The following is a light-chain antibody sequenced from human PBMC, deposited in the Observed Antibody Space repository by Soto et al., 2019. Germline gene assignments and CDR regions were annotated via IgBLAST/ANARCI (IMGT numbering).Light chain of an antibody. V-gene: IGLV3-25*02. CDR3: QSADSRGTYV. CDR1: ALPKQY. J-gene: IGLJ1*01. CDR2: KDS. Sequence: SYDLTQPPSVSVSPGQTARITCSGDALPKQYAYWYQQKPGQAPVLVIYKDSERPSGIPERFSGSSSGTTVTLTISGVQAEDEADYYCQSADSRGTYVFGTGNKVTVL.